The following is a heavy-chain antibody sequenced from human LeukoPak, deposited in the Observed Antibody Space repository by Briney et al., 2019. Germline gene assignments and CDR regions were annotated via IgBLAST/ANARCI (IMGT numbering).Heavy chain of an antibody. J-gene: IGHJ4*02. V-gene: IGHV4-34*01. CDR3: ARGRVEDY. Sequence: SETLSLTCAVYGGSFSGYYWSWIRQPPGKGLEWIGEINHSGSTNYNPSLKSRVTISVDTSKNQFSLKLSSVTAADTAVYYCARGRVEDYWGKGTLVTVSS. D-gene: IGHD5-24*01. CDR1: GGSFSGYY. CDR2: INHSGST.